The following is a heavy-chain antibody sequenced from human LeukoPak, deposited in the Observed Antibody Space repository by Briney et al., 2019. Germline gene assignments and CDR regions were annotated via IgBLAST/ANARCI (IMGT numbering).Heavy chain of an antibody. CDR3: ARRVVSWFDP. D-gene: IGHD3-10*01. CDR2: IYYSGST. CDR1: GGSISSYY. J-gene: IGHJ5*02. V-gene: IGHV4-59*08. Sequence: SETLSLTCTVSGGSISSYYWSWIRQPPGKGLEWIGDIYYSGSTNYNPSLKSRVTISIDTSKNQFSLKLTSVTAADTAVYYCARRVVSWFDPWGQGTLVTVSS.